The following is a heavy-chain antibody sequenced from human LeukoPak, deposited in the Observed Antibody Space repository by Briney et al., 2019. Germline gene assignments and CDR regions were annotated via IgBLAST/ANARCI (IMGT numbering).Heavy chain of an antibody. CDR3: ARAAVYGDYFDY. D-gene: IGHD4-17*01. Sequence: PSETLSLTCTVSGGSISSYYWSWIRQPQGKGLEWIGYIYYSGSTNYNPSLKSRVTISVDTSKNQFSLKLSSVTAADTAVYYCARAAVYGDYFDYWGQGTLVTVSS. J-gene: IGHJ4*02. V-gene: IGHV4-59*08. CDR1: GGSISSYY. CDR2: IYYSGST.